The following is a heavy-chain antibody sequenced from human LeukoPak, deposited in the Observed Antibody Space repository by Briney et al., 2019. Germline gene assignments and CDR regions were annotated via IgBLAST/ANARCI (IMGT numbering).Heavy chain of an antibody. CDR1: GFTFSSYS. CDR3: ARDHSDSSGYPLPFDY. D-gene: IGHD3-22*01. V-gene: IGHV3-21*01. Sequence: GGSLRLSCAASGFTFSSYSMNWVRQAPGKGLEWVSSISSSSSYIYYADSVKGRLTISRDNAKNSLYLQMNSLRAEDTAVYYCARDHSDSSGYPLPFDYWGQGTLVTVSS. J-gene: IGHJ4*02. CDR2: ISSSSSYI.